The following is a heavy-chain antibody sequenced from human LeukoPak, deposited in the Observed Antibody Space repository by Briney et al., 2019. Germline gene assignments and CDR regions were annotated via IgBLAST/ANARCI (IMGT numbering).Heavy chain of an antibody. CDR3: ARGRFWYSGYDRDPDY. V-gene: IGHV3-7*01. J-gene: IGHJ4*02. CDR2: IKQDGSKK. Sequence: PGGSLRLSCAASGFTFSSYWMSWVRQAPGKGLEWVANIKQDGSKKYYVDSVKGRFTISRDDAKNSLYLQMNSLRVEDTAVYYCARGRFWYSGYDRDPDYWGQGTLVTVSS. D-gene: IGHD5-12*01. CDR1: GFTFSSYW.